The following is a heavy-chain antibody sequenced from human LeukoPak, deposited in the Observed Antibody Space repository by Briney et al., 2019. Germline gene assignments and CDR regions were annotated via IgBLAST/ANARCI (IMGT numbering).Heavy chain of an antibody. Sequence: ASVKVSCKASGYTFTSYGISWVRQAPGQGLEWMGRINPNSGDTNYAQKFQGRVTMARDTSISTAYMELSGLRSDDTAVYYCARANSGTYYVEYWGQGTLVTVSS. CDR3: ARANSGTYYVEY. CDR1: GYTFTSYG. D-gene: IGHD1-26*01. CDR2: INPNSGDT. J-gene: IGHJ4*02. V-gene: IGHV1-2*06.